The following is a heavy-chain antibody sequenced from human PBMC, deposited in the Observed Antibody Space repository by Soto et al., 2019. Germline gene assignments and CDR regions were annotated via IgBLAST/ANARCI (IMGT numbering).Heavy chain of an antibody. D-gene: IGHD2-21*01. V-gene: IGHV1-8*01. CDR2: MNPKSGYT. Sequence: QVQVVQSGAEVKKPGASVKVSCKASGYTFSSYDINWVRQATGQGLEWMGWMNPKSGYTGYAQKFQGRVTMTRDTSISTAYMEVSSLRSEDTAIYYCARAYGDLDVWGQGTTVTVSS. J-gene: IGHJ6*02. CDR3: ARAYGDLDV. CDR1: GYTFSSYD.